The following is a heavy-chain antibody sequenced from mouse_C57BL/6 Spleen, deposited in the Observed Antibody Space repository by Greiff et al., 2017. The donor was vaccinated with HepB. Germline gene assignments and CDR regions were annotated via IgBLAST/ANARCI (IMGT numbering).Heavy chain of an antibody. CDR2: INYDGSST. CDR1: GFTFSDYY. Sequence: DVKLVESEGGLVQPGSSMKLSCTASGFTFSDYYMAWVRQVPEKGLEWVANINYDGSSTYYLDSLKSRFIISRDNAKNILYLQMSSLKSEDTATYYCAREGDSGYFDYWGQGTTLTVSS. CDR3: AREGDSGYFDY. V-gene: IGHV5-16*01. J-gene: IGHJ2*01. D-gene: IGHD3-3*01.